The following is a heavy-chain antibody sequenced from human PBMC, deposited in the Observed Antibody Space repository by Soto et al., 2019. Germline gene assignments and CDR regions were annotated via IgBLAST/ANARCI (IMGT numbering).Heavy chain of an antibody. CDR1: GFTFNNSG. CDR3: TRETVAGITGLDY. CDR2: ISYDGSDK. J-gene: IGHJ4*02. V-gene: IGHV3-30*03. D-gene: IGHD1-20*01. Sequence: PGGSLRLSCRVSGFTFNNSGMHWVRQAPGKGLEWMAVISYDGSDKYYADSVKGRVIISRDNSKNTLNLEMNSLRAEDTAIYYCTRETVAGITGLDYWGQGTLVTVSS.